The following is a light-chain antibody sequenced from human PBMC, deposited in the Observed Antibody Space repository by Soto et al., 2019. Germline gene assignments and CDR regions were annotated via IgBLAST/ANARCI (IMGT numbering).Light chain of an antibody. CDR2: IAS. CDR3: QQYATSRT. V-gene: IGKV3-20*01. Sequence: IALTQPPGTLQYSPEERATLSCRASQSVSSNYLARYQQKPGQAPRLLIYIASNRPTGIPDRFSGSGSGTDFTLTISRLEPEDFAMYYCQQYATSRTLGQRTKADIK. J-gene: IGKJ1*01. CDR1: QSVSSNY.